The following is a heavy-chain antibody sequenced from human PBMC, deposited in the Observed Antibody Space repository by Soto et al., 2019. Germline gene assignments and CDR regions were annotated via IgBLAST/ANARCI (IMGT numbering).Heavy chain of an antibody. Sequence: SGGSLRLSCAASGFTFGDLGMSWVRHVPGKGLEWVCGIDWNGGTTGCVDSVKGRFTISRDNAKNSLFLQMNSLRAEDTALYHCARGPISNDHYFDFWGQGAQVTVSS. CDR3: ARGPISNDHYFDF. CDR2: IDWNGGTT. V-gene: IGHV3-20*01. D-gene: IGHD2-21*01. J-gene: IGHJ4*02. CDR1: GFTFGDLG.